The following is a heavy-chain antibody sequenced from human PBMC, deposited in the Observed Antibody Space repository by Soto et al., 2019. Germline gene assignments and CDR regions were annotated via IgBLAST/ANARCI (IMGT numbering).Heavy chain of an antibody. V-gene: IGHV4-4*07. J-gene: IGHJ4*02. CDR2: IYTSGTT. D-gene: IGHD1-7*01. CDR1: GGPISSYY. CDR3: ARGITGSTGFDS. Sequence: QVQLQESGPGLVKPSETLSLTCSVSGGPISSYYWSWIRQPAGKGLEWIGRIYTSGTTNYNPSLKSRLTMSVAASKNQFSLKLSSVTAADTAVYYCARGITGSTGFDSWGQGTLVTVSS.